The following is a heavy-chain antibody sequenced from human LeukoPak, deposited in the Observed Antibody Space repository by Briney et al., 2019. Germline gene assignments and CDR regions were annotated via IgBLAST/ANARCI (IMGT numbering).Heavy chain of an antibody. Sequence: GGSLRLSCAASGFTFSSYSMNWVRQAPGKGLEWVSSISSSSSYIYYADSVKGRFTISRDNAKNSLYLQMNSLRAEDTAVYYCARDPTPSTYYDSSGYSQSFDYWGQGTLVTVSS. CDR1: GFTFSSYS. J-gene: IGHJ4*02. V-gene: IGHV3-21*01. D-gene: IGHD3-22*01. CDR3: ARDPTPSTYYDSSGYSQSFDY. CDR2: ISSSSSYI.